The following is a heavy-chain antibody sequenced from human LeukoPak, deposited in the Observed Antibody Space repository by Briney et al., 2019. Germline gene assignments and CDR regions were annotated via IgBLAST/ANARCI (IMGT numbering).Heavy chain of an antibody. CDR2: ISYDGSNK. V-gene: IGHV3-30-3*01. CDR3: ARDIGVTPNYFDY. J-gene: IGHJ4*02. D-gene: IGHD3-10*01. CDR1: GFTFSSYA. Sequence: PGGSLRLSCAASGFTFSSYAMPWVRQAPGKGLEWVAVISYDGSNKYYADSVKGRFTISRDNSKNTLYLQMNSLRAEDTAVYYCARDIGVTPNYFDYWGQGTLVTVSS.